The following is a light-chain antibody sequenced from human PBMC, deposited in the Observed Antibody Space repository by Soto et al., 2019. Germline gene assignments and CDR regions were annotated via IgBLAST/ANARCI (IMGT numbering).Light chain of an antibody. CDR3: QRYGSSPLIT. Sequence: VSTQSQGTLSLSLGERDTLSCRCSQCVNSSSLAWYQQRPGQAPRLLIYGTSSRATGIPDRFSGSESGTDFTLTFSRLEPEDLAVYVCQRYGSSPLITFGQGTRLEIK. CDR1: QCVNSSS. J-gene: IGKJ5*01. CDR2: GTS. V-gene: IGKV3-20*01.